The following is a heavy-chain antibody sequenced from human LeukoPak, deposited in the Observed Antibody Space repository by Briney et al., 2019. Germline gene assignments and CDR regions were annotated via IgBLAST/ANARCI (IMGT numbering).Heavy chain of an antibody. D-gene: IGHD3-16*02. Sequence: GGSLRLSCVASGFTFSDSAMSWVRQAPWKGLEWVSLINFSGTNAYYADSVKGRFTISRDNSKDTVYLQMNSLRAEDTAIYNCARDIELSTWGLGTKVTVSS. CDR1: GFTFSDSA. J-gene: IGHJ3*01. CDR3: ARDIELST. CDR2: INFSGTNA. V-gene: IGHV3-23*01.